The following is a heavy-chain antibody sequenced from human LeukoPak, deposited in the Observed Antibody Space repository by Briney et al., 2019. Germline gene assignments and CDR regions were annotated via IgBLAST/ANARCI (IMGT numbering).Heavy chain of an antibody. CDR2: ISYDGSNK. CDR3: ARVTSRDPLHY. CDR1: GFTFSSYG. J-gene: IGHJ4*02. V-gene: IGHV3-30*03. D-gene: IGHD2-21*02. Sequence: GGSLRLSCAASGFTFSSYGMHWVRQAPGKGLEWVAVISYDGSNKYYADSVKGRFTISRDNAKNSLYLQMNSLRAEDMAFYYCARVTSRDPLHYWGQGTLVTVSS.